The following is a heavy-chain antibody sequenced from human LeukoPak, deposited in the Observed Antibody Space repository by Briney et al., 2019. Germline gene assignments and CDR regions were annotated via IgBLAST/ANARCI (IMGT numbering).Heavy chain of an antibody. CDR1: GFAFSSYW. D-gene: IGHD4-11*01. J-gene: IGHJ4*02. CDR2: ISPDGSAE. Sequence: GGSLRLSCVASGFAFSSYWMSWVRQAPGKGLELVANISPDGSAEDYVDSVRGRFAISRDNAKRSLYLQMNSLSPEHTAVYYCANQAYSQFDYWGQGTLLSVSS. CDR3: ANQAYSQFDY. V-gene: IGHV3-7*01.